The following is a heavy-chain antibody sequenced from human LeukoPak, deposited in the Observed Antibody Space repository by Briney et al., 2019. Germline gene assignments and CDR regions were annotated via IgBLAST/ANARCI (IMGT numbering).Heavy chain of an antibody. CDR1: GYXFTGYY. V-gene: IGHV1-2*02. J-gene: IGHJ5*02. CDR3: ARVVRGDNNWFDP. CDR2: INPNSGGT. D-gene: IGHD3-10*01. Sequence: ASVKVSCKASGYXFTGYYMHWVRQAPGQGLEWMGWINPNSGGTNYAQKFQGRVTMTRDTSISTAYMELSRLRSDDTAVYYCARVVRGDNNWFDPWGQGTLVTVSS.